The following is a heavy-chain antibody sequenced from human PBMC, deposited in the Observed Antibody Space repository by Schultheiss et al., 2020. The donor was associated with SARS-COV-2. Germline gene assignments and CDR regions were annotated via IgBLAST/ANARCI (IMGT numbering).Heavy chain of an antibody. CDR3: ARDPLGYCSSTSCYDYYYYYMDV. CDR2: ISAYNGNT. V-gene: IGHV1-18*01. CDR1: GYTFTSYG. D-gene: IGHD2-2*01. J-gene: IGHJ6*03. Sequence: ASVKVSCKASGYTFTSYGISWVRQAPGQGLEWMGWISAYNGNTNYAQKLQGRVTMTTDTSTSTAYMELRSLRSDDTAVYYCARDPLGYCSSTSCYDYYYYYMDVWGKGTTVTVSS.